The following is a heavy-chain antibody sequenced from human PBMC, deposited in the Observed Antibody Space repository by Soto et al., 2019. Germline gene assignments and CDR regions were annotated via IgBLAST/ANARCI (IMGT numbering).Heavy chain of an antibody. CDR3: TRSRDCYNFYDDYGIDV. CDR2: IRSKAYGGTT. V-gene: IGHV3-49*03. J-gene: IGHJ6*02. CDR1: EFTTGDYA. Sequence: GGSLRLSRTTSEFTTGDYAISWFRQAPGKGLEWVGFIRSKAYGGTTEYAASVKGRFTISRDDSKSIAYLQMNSLKTEDTAVYYCTRSRDCYNFYDDYGIDVWFQGTTVTVS. D-gene: IGHD2-21*01.